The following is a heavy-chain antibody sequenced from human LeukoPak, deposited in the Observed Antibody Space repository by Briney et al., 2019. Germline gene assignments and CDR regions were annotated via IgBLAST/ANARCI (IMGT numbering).Heavy chain of an antibody. CDR3: ARAHDSSGYYPKYYFDY. CDR2: INPSGGST. V-gene: IGHV1-46*01. Sequence: ASVKVSCKASGYTFTSYYMHWVRQAPGQGLEWMGIINPSGGSTSYAQKFQGRVTMTRDTSTSTVYMELSSLRPEDTAVYYCARAHDSSGYYPKYYFDYWGQGTLVTVSS. J-gene: IGHJ4*02. CDR1: GYTFTSYY. D-gene: IGHD3-22*01.